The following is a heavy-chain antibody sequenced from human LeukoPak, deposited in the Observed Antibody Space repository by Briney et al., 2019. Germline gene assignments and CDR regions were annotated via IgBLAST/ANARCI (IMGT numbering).Heavy chain of an antibody. Sequence: SETLSLTCAVYGGSFSGYYWGWIRQPPGKGLEWIGSIYYSGSTYYNPSLKSRVIISVDMSKNQFSLKLSSETAADTAVYYCARHSSMRSPITPWGQGTLVTVSS. J-gene: IGHJ5*02. D-gene: IGHD3-22*01. CDR3: ARHSSMRSPITP. CDR1: GGSFSGYY. V-gene: IGHV4-39*01. CDR2: IYYSGST.